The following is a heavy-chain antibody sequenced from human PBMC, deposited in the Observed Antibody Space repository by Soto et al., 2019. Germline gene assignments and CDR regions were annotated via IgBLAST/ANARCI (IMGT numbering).Heavy chain of an antibody. CDR1: GGSFSGYY. D-gene: IGHD3-22*01. V-gene: IGHV4-34*01. CDR2: INHSGST. CDR3: ARERVYYDSSVYRRIYGMDV. J-gene: IGHJ6*02. Sequence: PSETLSLTCAVYGGSFSGYYWSWIRQPPGKGLEWIGEINHSGSTNYNPSLKNRVTISVDTSKNQFSLKLSSVTAADTAVYYCARERVYYDSSVYRRIYGMDVWGQGTTVTVS.